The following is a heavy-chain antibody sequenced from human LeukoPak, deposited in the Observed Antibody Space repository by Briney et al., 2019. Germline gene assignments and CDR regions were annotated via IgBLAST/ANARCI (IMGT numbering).Heavy chain of an antibody. V-gene: IGHV3-21*01. CDR1: GFTFSSYS. CDR2: ISSSSSYI. D-gene: IGHD1-14*01. CDR3: ARDQLTTRKEVDY. Sequence: GGSLRLSCAASGFTFSSYSMNWVRQAPGKGLEWVSSISSSSSYIYYADSMKGRFTISRDNAKNSLYLQMNSLRAEDTAVYYCARDQLTTRKEVDYWGQGTLVTVSS. J-gene: IGHJ4*02.